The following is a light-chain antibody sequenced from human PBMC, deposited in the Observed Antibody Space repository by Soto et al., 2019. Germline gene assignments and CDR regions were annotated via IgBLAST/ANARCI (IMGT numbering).Light chain of an antibody. Sequence: EIVMTQSPATLSVSPGARATLSCRASQSVSSDLAWYQQKPGQAPRLLTYGASTRATGIPARFSGSGSGTEFTLTISSLQSEDFAVYYCQQYDNWPWTFGQGTKVDIK. CDR3: QQYDNWPWT. J-gene: IGKJ1*01. CDR1: QSVSSD. V-gene: IGKV3-15*01. CDR2: GAS.